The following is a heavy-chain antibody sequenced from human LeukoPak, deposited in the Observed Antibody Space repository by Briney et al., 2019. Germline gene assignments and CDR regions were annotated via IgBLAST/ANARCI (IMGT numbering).Heavy chain of an antibody. CDR3: ARDWIWVGSGYGLDL. J-gene: IGHJ6*02. Sequence: GGSLRLSCTASGFNVTSNYMSWVRQAPGKGLEWISVIYSDGTTYYADSVEGRFSISRDDSKNTVFLQMTNLGAEDSAVYYCARDWIWVGSGYGLDLWGQGITVVVSS. CDR1: GFNVTSNY. D-gene: IGHD3-10*01. CDR2: IYSDGTT. V-gene: IGHV3-53*01.